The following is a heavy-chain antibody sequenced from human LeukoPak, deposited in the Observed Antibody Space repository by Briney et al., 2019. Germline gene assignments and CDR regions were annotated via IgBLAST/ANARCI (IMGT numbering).Heavy chain of an antibody. CDR2: IYYSGST. CDR1: GGSISSYY. CDR3: ARANSSGWFGDDGNFDY. D-gene: IGHD6-19*01. J-gene: IGHJ4*02. Sequence: SETLSLTCTVSGGSISSYYWSWIRQPPGKGLEWIGYIYYSGSTNYNPSLKSRVTISVDTSKNQFSLKLSSVTAADTAVYYCARANSSGWFGDDGNFDYWGQGTLVTVSS. V-gene: IGHV4-59*08.